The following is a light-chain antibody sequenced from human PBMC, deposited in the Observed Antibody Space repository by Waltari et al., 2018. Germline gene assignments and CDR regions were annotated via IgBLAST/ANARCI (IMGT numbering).Light chain of an antibody. CDR1: SGHSHYA. V-gene: IGLV4-69*02. Sequence: QLVLTQSPSASASLGASVKLTCTLSSGHSHYAVAWHQQQPNKAPRYLMKVNSDASISKGDGVPDRFSGSTSGAERNLTISSLQSEDEADYYCQTWATGSYVFGPGTKVTV. J-gene: IGLJ1*01. CDR3: QTWATGSYV. CDR2: VNSDASI.